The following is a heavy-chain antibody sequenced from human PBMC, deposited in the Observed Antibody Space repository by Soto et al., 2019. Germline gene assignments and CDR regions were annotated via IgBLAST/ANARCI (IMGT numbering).Heavy chain of an antibody. J-gene: IGHJ4*02. V-gene: IGHV1-18*01. CDR1: GYTFTSYG. Sequence: GASVKVSCAACGYTFTSYGISWVRQAPGQGLEWMGWISGYNGNKKYAQKLQGRVTMTTDTSTSTAYMELRSLRSDDTAVYYCAKDKLQLERPLYNDYWGQGTLVTVSS. CDR3: AKDKLQLERPLYNDY. CDR2: ISGYNGNK. D-gene: IGHD1-1*01.